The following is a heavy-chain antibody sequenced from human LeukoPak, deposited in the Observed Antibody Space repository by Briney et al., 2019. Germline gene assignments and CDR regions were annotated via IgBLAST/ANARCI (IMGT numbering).Heavy chain of an antibody. CDR1: GFTFSGSA. D-gene: IGHD5-12*01. CDR3: ARGGYEFDY. J-gene: IGHJ4*02. CDR2: IRSRGNGYAT. V-gene: IGHV3-73*01. Sequence: GGSLRLSCVASGFTFSGSAVHWVRQASGKGLEWVGRIRSRGNGYATAYAASVEGRFTVSGDDSKSTAFLQMNSLKTEDTAVYYCARGGYEFDYWGQGTLATVSS.